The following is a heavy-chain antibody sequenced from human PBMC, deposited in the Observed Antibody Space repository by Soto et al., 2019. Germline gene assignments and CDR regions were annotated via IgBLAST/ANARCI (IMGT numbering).Heavy chain of an antibody. CDR3: AGEGDDPDYYYGMDV. CDR2: INGYNGNT. J-gene: IGHJ6*02. D-gene: IGHD2-21*02. Sequence: QVQLVQSGAEVKKPGASVKVSCKASGYTFTRYGITWVRQARGQGLEWMGWINGYNGNTKYAQKLQGRVTMTTDTSTSTAYMELTSLTADDSAVSYCAGEGDDPDYYYGMDVWGQGTTVTVSS. CDR1: GYTFTRYG. V-gene: IGHV1-18*01.